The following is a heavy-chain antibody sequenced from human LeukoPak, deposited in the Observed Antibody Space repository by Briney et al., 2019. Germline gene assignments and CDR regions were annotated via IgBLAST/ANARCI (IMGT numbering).Heavy chain of an antibody. CDR2: IYPGDSDT. J-gene: IGHJ3*02. CDR3: ARPFTWELRSDAFDI. D-gene: IGHD1-26*01. CDR1: GYSFTSYW. V-gene: IGHV5-51*01. Sequence: GESLKISCKGSGYSFTSYWIGWVRQMPGKGLEWMGIIYPGDSDTRYSPSFQGQVTISADKSISTAYLQWSSLKASDTAMYYCARPFTWELRSDAFDIWGQGTMVTVSS.